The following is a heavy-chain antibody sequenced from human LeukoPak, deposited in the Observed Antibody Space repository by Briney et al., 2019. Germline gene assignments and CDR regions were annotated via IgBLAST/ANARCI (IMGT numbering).Heavy chain of an antibody. CDR1: GFTFSSYE. CDR2: ISSSGSTI. J-gene: IGHJ4*02. CDR3: ARDGSVYGDDY. Sequence: GGSLRLSCAASGFTFSSYEMNWVRQAPGQGLEWVSYISSSGSTIYYADSVKGRFTISRDNAKNSLYLQMNSLRAEDTAVYYCARDGSVYGDDYWGQGTLVTVSS. V-gene: IGHV3-48*03. D-gene: IGHD4-17*01.